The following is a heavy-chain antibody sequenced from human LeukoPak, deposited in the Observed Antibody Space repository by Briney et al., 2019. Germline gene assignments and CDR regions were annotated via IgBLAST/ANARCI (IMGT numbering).Heavy chain of an antibody. Sequence: SETLCLTCTASGCSISSSRCDWGWIRQPPGKGLEWIESIYYSGSTYYNPYLNVQVIISVDTTKYQVPLKLSFVPAADAAVYYCVRQHPYYDILTGFRQPVAFDICGHGTMVTVSS. D-gene: IGHD3-9*01. CDR3: VRQHPYYDILTGFRQPVAFDI. CDR1: GCSISSSRCD. J-gene: IGHJ3*02. CDR2: IYYSGST. V-gene: IGHV4-39*01.